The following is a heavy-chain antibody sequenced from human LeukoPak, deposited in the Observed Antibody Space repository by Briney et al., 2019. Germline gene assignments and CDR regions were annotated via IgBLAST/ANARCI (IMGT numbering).Heavy chain of an antibody. CDR2: ISDSGTTM. V-gene: IGHV3-48*03. CDR1: GFTLSNYN. Sequence: QPGGSLRLSCAASGFTLSNYNMNWVRQAPGKGLEWVSFISDSGTTMVYADSVKGRFTISRDSAKNSLYLQMNSLSAEDTALYYCARGHYSSDYNYDYNFWGQGTLVTVSS. J-gene: IGHJ4*02. CDR3: ARGHYSSDYNYDYNF. D-gene: IGHD3-16*01.